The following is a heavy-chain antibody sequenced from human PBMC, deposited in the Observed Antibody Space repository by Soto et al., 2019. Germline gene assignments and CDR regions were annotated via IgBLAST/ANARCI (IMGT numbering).Heavy chain of an antibody. J-gene: IGHJ4*02. Sequence: QITLKESGPTLVKPTQTLTLTCTFSGFSLSTTGVGVGWIRQPPGKALECLALIYWDDDKRYSPSLTNRLTIIKVTSKNQVVLTMTNMHPVDSGTYFSAYRPSLDWGHFDSWGQGTLVTVSS. CDR3: AYRPSLDWGHFDS. V-gene: IGHV2-5*02. CDR1: GFSLSTTGVG. CDR2: IYWDDDK. D-gene: IGHD7-27*01.